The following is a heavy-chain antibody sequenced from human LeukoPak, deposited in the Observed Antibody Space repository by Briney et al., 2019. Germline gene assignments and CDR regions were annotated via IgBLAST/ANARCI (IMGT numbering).Heavy chain of an antibody. Sequence: SETLSLTCTVSGGSISSYYWSWIRQPPGKGLEWIGYIYYSGSTNYNPSLKSRVTISVDTSKNQFSLKLSSVTAADTAVYYCARDSAEMGAWVAFDIWGQGTMVTVSS. D-gene: IGHD1-26*01. V-gene: IGHV4-59*01. CDR1: GGSISSYY. CDR2: IYYSGST. J-gene: IGHJ3*02. CDR3: ARDSAEMGAWVAFDI.